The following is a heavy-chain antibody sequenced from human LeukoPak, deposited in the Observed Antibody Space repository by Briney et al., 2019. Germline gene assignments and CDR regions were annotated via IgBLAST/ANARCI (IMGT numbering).Heavy chain of an antibody. D-gene: IGHD3-10*01. V-gene: IGHV3-30*18. CDR3: AKAHVPTMIRGVVSSD. J-gene: IGHJ4*02. Sequence: PGGSLRLSCAASAFTFSSYSMHWVRQAPGKGLEWVAVISYDGSNKYYADSVRGRFTISRDYSKDTLFLQMNSLRAEDTALYYCAKAHVPTMIRGVVSSDWGQGTLVTVSS. CDR1: AFTFSSYS. CDR2: ISYDGSNK.